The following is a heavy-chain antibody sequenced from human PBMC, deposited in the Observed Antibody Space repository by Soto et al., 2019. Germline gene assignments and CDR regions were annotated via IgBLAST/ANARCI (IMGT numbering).Heavy chain of an antibody. J-gene: IGHJ5*01. V-gene: IGHV3-23*01. CDR3: VKGGSYCGGDRLGNWFDS. Sequence: PGGSLRLSCAASGFTFSDYAMNWVRQGPGKGLQWVSVVSASAGTTYYADSVKGRFTISSDNSKNTMYMQMNSLRAEDTAVYYCVKGGSYCGGDRLGNWFDSWGQGTLVTVSS. D-gene: IGHD2-21*02. CDR1: GFTFSDYA. CDR2: VSASAGTT.